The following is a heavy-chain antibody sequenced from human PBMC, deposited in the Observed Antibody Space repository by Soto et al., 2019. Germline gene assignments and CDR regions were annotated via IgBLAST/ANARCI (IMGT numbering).Heavy chain of an antibody. J-gene: IGHJ4*02. CDR3: AKDARPAGYWDFDY. Sequence: EVQLLESGGGLVQPGGSLRLSCAASGFTFGTFAINSVRQAPGKGLEWDSGIYGDSSGTFYADSVKGRFTISRDNYKNTLYLQMNSLRAEDTAVYYCAKDARPAGYWDFDYWGQGTLVTVTS. D-gene: IGHD2-2*01. V-gene: IGHV3-23*03. CDR2: IYGDSSGT. CDR1: GFTFGTFA.